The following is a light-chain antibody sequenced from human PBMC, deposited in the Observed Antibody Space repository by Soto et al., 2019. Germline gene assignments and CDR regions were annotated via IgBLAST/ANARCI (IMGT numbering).Light chain of an antibody. V-gene: IGKV1-5*01. CDR1: QSIDSS. CDR3: QQYNSYGT. J-gene: IGKJ2*01. CDR2: DAA. Sequence: DIQMTQSPSTLSASVGDRVTITGRASQSIDSSLAWYQQKPRKGPKLLIYDAATLERGVPSRFSGSGLGTEFALTISSLQPDDFATFYCQQYNSYGTFGQGTKVDIK.